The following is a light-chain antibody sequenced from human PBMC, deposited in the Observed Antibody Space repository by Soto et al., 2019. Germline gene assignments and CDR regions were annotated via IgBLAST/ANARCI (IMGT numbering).Light chain of an antibody. J-gene: IGLJ2*01. Sequence: QPVLTQPASVSGSPGQSITISCTGTSSDVGGYNYVSWYLQHPGKAPKLMIYDVSNRPSGVSNRFSGSKSGNTASLAISGLQAEDEGDYYCSSYASSSTPHVVFGGGTKLTVL. CDR3: SSYASSSTPHVV. CDR2: DVS. V-gene: IGLV2-14*01. CDR1: SSDVGGYNY.